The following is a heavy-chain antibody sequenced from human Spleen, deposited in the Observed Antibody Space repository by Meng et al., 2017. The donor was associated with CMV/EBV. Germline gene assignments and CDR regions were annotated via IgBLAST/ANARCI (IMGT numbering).Heavy chain of an antibody. Sequence: GESLKISCVASGFTFGSHWMSWVRQAPGKGLEWVAYIKHDGSGKYYVDSVKGRFTISRDNSKSSLYLQLNSLRTEDTALYYCAKQGYCSSTTCHANFDYWGQGTLVTVSS. D-gene: IGHD2-2*01. J-gene: IGHJ4*02. V-gene: IGHV3-7*03. CDR1: GFTFGSHW. CDR2: IKHDGSGK. CDR3: AKQGYCSSTTCHANFDY.